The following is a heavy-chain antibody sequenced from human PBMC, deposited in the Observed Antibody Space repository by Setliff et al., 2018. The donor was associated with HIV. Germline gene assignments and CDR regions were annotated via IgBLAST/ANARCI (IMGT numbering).Heavy chain of an antibody. CDR3: AKSKTKYSSNWYNDIRPEYFQH. V-gene: IGHV3-23*01. J-gene: IGHJ1*01. CDR2: ISGSGGST. CDR1: GFTFSSYA. Sequence: GGSLRLSCAASGFTFSSYAMTWVRQAPGKGLEWVSVISGSGGSTYYADSVKGRFTISRDNSKNTLYLQMNSLRAEDTAVYYCAKSKTKYSSNWYNDIRPEYFQHWGQGTLVTVSS. D-gene: IGHD6-13*01.